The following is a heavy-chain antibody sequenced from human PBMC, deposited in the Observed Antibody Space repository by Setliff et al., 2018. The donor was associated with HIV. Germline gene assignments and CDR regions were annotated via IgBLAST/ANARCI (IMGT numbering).Heavy chain of an antibody. CDR2: INSASGGT. CDR3: ARSYIAFLPTWYHGMDV. V-gene: IGHV1-2*02. D-gene: IGHD2-15*01. J-gene: IGHJ6*02. CDR1: GYTFTDYY. Sequence: GASVKVSCKASGYTFTDYYIHWVRQAPGQGLEWMGWINSASGGTNYAQNFQGRVTMTRDTSISTAYMELNRLRSDDTAVYYCARSYIAFLPTWYHGMDVWGQGTTVTVSS.